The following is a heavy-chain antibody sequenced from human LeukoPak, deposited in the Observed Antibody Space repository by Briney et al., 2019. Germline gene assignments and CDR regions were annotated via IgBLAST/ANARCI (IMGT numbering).Heavy chain of an antibody. V-gene: IGHV3-74*01. Sequence: PGGSLRLSCAASGFTFSSYWMHWVRQAPGKGLVWVSRINSDGSSTSYADSVKGRLTISRDNAKNTLYLQMNSLRAEDMAVYYCARGQLWTDFDYWSQGTLVTVSS. CDR2: INSDGSST. CDR3: ARGQLWTDFDY. CDR1: GFTFSSYW. J-gene: IGHJ4*02. D-gene: IGHD5-18*01.